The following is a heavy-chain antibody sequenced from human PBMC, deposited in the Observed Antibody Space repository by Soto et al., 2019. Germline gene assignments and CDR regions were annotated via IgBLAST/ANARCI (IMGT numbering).Heavy chain of an antibody. D-gene: IGHD6-6*01. CDR2: INHSGST. CDR3: ARGRRWYSSSSGYGIDV. Sequence: SETLSLTCAVYGGSFSGYYWSWIRQPPGKGLEWIGEINHSGSTNYNPSLKSRVTISVDTSKNQFSLKLSSVTAADTAVYYCARGRRWYSSSSGYGIDVWGQGTTVTVSS. V-gene: IGHV4-34*01. J-gene: IGHJ6*02. CDR1: GGSFSGYY.